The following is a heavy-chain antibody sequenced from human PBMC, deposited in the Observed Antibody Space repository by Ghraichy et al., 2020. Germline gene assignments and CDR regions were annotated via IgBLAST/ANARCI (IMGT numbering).Heavy chain of an antibody. CDR3: AREYDYVWGSYRYTWGYYYYGMDV. V-gene: IGHV3-23*01. J-gene: IGHJ6*02. D-gene: IGHD3-16*02. Sequence: GGSLRLSCAASGFTFSSYAMSWVRQAPGKGLEWVSAISGSGGSTYYADSVKGRFTISRDNSKNTLYLQMNSLRAEDTAVYYCAREYDYVWGSYRYTWGYYYYGMDVWGQGTTVTVSS. CDR1: GFTFSSYA. CDR2: ISGSGGST.